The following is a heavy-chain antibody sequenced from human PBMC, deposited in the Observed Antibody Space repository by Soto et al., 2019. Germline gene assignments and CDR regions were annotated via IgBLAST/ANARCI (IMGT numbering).Heavy chain of an antibody. D-gene: IGHD3-16*01. CDR2: ISAANGNT. V-gene: IGHV1-18*04. CDR3: ARGQGDYVWGSYNWFDP. J-gene: IGHJ5*02. Sequence: ASVQVSCQASGYTFTSYYMHWVRQAPGQGLEWMGWISAANGNTNHAQKLQGRVTMATDTSTSTAYLEVRSLRSDDTAVYYCARGQGDYVWGSYNWFDPWGQGTLVTV. CDR1: GYTFTSYY.